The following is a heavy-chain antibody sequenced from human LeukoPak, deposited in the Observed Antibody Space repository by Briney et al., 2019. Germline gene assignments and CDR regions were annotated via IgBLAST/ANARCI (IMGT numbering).Heavy chain of an antibody. CDR1: GGSISGSSYY. CDR3: ARQACGGDCYPDY. CDR2: IYYGGGT. D-gene: IGHD2-21*02. J-gene: IGHJ4*02. V-gene: IGHV4-39*01. Sequence: PSETLSLTCTVSGGSISGSSYYWGWIRQPPGKGLEWIGSIYYGGGTYYNPSLKSRVTISVDTSENQFSLKLSSVTAADTAVYYCARQACGGDCYPDYWGQGTLVTVSS.